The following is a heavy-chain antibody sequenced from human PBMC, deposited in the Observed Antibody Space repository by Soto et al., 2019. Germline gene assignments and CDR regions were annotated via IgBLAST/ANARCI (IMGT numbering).Heavy chain of an antibody. J-gene: IGHJ6*02. CDR1: GYTFTSYA. CDR3: ARDLSPRRNAPYYYYGMDV. CDR2: INAGSGST. V-gene: IGHV1-3*01. Sequence: ASVKVSCKASGYTFTSYAMHWVRQAPGQRLEWMGWINAGSGSTKYSQKFQGRVAISRDTSASTAYMGMSSLRSEDTAVYYCARDLSPRRNAPYYYYGMDVWGQGTTVTVSS.